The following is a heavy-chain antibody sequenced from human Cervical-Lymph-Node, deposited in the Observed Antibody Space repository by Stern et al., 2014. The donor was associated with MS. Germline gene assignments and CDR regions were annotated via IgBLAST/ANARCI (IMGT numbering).Heavy chain of an antibody. CDR1: GGSISSAEYY. D-gene: IGHD5-24*01. Sequence: QVQLQESGPGLVKPSQTLSLPCAVSGGSISSAEYYWSWIRQSPGKGLEWLGYIHNSGTTYDNPSLKSRVTISVDTSKNQFSLKLRSVTAADTAVYYCSRDADGYSLVFGYWGRGTLVTVSS. V-gene: IGHV4-30-4*01. CDR3: SRDADGYSLVFGY. J-gene: IGHJ4*02. CDR2: IHNSGTT.